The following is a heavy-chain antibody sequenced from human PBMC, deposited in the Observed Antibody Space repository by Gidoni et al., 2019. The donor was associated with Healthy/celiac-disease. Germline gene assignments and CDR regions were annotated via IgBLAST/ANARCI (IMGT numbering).Heavy chain of an antibody. D-gene: IGHD2-21*02. J-gene: IGHJ6*03. Sequence: QVQLVQSGAEVKKPGSSVRVSCKASGGPFSSYAISWVRQAPGQGLEWMGGIIPIFGTANYAQKFQGRVTITADESTSTAYMELSSLRSEDTAVYYCATCYYRAYYYYYMDVWGKGTTVTVSS. CDR2: IIPIFGTA. CDR1: GGPFSSYA. V-gene: IGHV1-69*01. CDR3: ATCYYRAYYYYYMDV.